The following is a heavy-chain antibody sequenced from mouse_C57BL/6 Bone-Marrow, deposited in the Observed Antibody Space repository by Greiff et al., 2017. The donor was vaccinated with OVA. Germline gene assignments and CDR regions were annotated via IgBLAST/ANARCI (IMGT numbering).Heavy chain of an antibody. Sequence: VQLQQSGPVLVKPGASVKMSCKASGYTFTDYYMNWVKQSHGKSLEWIGVINPYNGGTSYNQKFKGKATLTVDKSSSTAYMELNSLTSEDSAVYYCARRGLLFDYWGQGTTLTVSS. CDR1: GYTFTDYY. V-gene: IGHV1-19*01. D-gene: IGHD2-3*01. J-gene: IGHJ2*01. CDR2: INPYNGGT. CDR3: ARRGLLFDY.